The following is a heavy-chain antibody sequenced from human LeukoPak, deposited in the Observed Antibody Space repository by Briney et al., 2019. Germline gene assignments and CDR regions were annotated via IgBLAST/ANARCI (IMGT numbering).Heavy chain of an antibody. J-gene: IGHJ3*02. CDR3: AVGKGALVAGVSGAFDI. D-gene: IGHD6-19*01. CDR2: ISWNSGSI. Sequence: GGSLRLSCAASGFTFDDYAMHWVRQAPPKGLEWVSGISWNSGSIGYADSVKGRFTISRDNAKNSLYLQMNSVRAEDMALYYIAVGKGALVAGVSGAFDIWGQGTMVTVSS. CDR1: GFTFDDYA. V-gene: IGHV3-9*03.